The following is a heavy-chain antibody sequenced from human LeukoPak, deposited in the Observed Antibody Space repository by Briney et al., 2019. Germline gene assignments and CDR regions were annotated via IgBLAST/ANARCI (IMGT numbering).Heavy chain of an antibody. CDR2: INPNSGDT. D-gene: IGHD2/OR15-2a*01. CDR3: AKAKTIVGTFGFDY. CDR1: GYSFTGYH. J-gene: IGHJ4*02. Sequence: ASVTVSCTASGYSFTGYHMHWVRQAPGQGLEWMGRINPNSGDTNYAQKFQGRVTMTRDTSISTAYMELSRLRSDDTAVYYCAKAKTIVGTFGFDYWGQGTLVTVSS. V-gene: IGHV1-2*06.